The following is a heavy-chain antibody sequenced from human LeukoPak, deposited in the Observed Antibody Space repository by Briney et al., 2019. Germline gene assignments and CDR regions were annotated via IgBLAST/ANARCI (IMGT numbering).Heavy chain of an antibody. V-gene: IGHV4-39*01. J-gene: IGHJ4*02. CDR3: ASQDYDILTGYDDY. CDR2: IYYSGST. CDR1: GGSISSSSYY. Sequence: PSETLSLTCTVSGGSISSSSYYWGWIRQPPGKGLEWIGSIYYSGSTYYNPSLKSRVTISVDTSKNQFSLKLSSVTAADTAVYYCASQDYDILTGYDDYWGQGTLVTVSS. D-gene: IGHD3-9*01.